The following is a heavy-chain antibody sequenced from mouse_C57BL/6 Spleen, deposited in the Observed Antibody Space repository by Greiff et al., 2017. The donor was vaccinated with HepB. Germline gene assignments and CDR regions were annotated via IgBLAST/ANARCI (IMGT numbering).Heavy chain of an antibody. CDR2: IDPETGGT. CDR1: GYTFTDYE. CDR3: TRYDDYEKGGLDY. D-gene: IGHD2-4*01. J-gene: IGHJ4*01. Sequence: VQLQQSGAELVRPGASVTLSCKASGYTFTDYEMHWVKQTPVHGLEWIGAIDPETGGTAYNQKFKGKAILTADKSSSTAYMELRSLTSEDSAVYYCTRYDDYEKGGLDYWGQGTSVTVSS. V-gene: IGHV1-15*01.